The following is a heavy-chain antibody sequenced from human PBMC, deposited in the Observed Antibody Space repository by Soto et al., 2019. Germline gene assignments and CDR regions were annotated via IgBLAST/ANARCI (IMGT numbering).Heavy chain of an antibody. V-gene: IGHV4-34*01. CDR3: ARGFPGITIFGGRGGMDV. Sequence: QVQLQQWGAGLLKPSETLSLTCAVYGGSFSGYYWSWIRQPPGKGLEWMGEINHSGRTNYNPSLKSRVNISVDPSKNQFSLKLRSVTAADTAVYYCARGFPGITIFGGRGGMDVWGQGTTVTVSS. D-gene: IGHD3-3*01. CDR2: INHSGRT. CDR1: GGSFSGYY. J-gene: IGHJ6*02.